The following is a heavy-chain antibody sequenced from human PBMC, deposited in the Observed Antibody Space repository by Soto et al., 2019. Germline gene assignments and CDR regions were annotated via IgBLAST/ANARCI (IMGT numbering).Heavy chain of an antibody. CDR1: GFSFDDYA. D-gene: IGHD2-8*02. J-gene: IGHJ6*02. V-gene: IGHV3-9*01. Sequence: EVQLVESGGGLVQPGRSLRLSCAGSGFSFDDYAMHWVRQAPGKGLEWVSGIGWDGDSTGYADSVKGRFKISRDNAKTSLYLQMKSLRAEDTALYYCAKARAYWVESGMDVWGQGTTVTVSS. CDR3: AKARAYWVESGMDV. CDR2: IGWDGDST.